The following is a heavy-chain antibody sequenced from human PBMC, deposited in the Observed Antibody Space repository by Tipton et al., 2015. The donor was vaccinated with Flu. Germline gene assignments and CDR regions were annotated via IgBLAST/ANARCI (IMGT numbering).Heavy chain of an antibody. D-gene: IGHD6-19*01. J-gene: IGHJ4*02. V-gene: IGHV3-23*01. CDR2: VSGGGANT. CDR1: GFTFSRYT. Sequence: SLRLSCAASGFTFSRYTMSWVRQAPGKGLEWVSAVSGGGANTYYADSVKGRFTIPRDNSKNTLYLQMNSLRAEDTAIYYCAKVIPEKVAGLDYWGQGTLVTVSS. CDR3: AKVIPEKVAGLDY.